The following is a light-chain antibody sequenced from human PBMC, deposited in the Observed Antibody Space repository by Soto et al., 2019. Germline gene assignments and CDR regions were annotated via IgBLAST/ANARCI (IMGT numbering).Light chain of an antibody. V-gene: IGKV3-20*01. J-gene: IGKJ1*01. CDR1: QSLTSTF. Sequence: EIVLTQSPGTLSLSPGERATLSCRASQSLTSTFLAWYQQKPGQAPRLLIYGASSSATGIPDRFSGSGSGTDFTLTIIRLEPEDFAVYYWQQYGTSPRTFGQGTKVEVK. CDR2: GAS. CDR3: QQYGTSPRT.